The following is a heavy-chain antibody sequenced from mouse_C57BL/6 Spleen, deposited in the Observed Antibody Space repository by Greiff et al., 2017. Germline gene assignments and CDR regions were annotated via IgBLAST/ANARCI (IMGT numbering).Heavy chain of an antibody. D-gene: IGHD1-1*01. CDR2: IDPSDSYT. J-gene: IGHJ3*01. Sequence: QVQLQQPGAELVKPGASVKLSCKASGFTFNSYWMQWVKQRPGQGLEWIGEIDPSDSYTNYNQKFKGKATLTVDTSSSTAYMQLSSLTSEDSAVYYFASLTTEEGFAYWGQGTLGTVSA. CDR3: ASLTTEEGFAY. CDR1: GFTFNSYW. V-gene: IGHV1-50*01.